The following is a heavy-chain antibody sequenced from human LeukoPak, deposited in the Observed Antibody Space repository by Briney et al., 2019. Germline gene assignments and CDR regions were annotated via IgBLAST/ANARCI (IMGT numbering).Heavy chain of an antibody. J-gene: IGHJ4*02. CDR3: VASYGGYVLDY. CDR2: VFNNGGT. Sequence: SETLSLTCTVSGGSIGSDHWNWIRQPSGKGLEWIGIVFNNGGTKHNPSLKSRVAISVDTSKNQFALKLTSVTAADTAVYYCVASYGGYVLDYWGQGALVIVSS. V-gene: IGHV4-59*01. D-gene: IGHD5-12*01. CDR1: GGSIGSDH.